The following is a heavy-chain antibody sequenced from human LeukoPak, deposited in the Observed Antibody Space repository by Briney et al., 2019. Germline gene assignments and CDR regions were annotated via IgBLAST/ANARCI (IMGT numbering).Heavy chain of an antibody. CDR2: IKQDGSET. J-gene: IGHJ4*02. V-gene: IGHV3-7*01. D-gene: IGHD6-19*01. Sequence: GGSLRLSCAASRFTLSNYWMSWVRQAPGKGVEGVGNIKQDGSETYYVDSVKGRFTISRDNAKNSLSLQMNSLRAEDTAVYYCARQRGSGCLDYWGQGTLVTVSS. CDR3: ARQRGSGCLDY. CDR1: RFTLSNYW.